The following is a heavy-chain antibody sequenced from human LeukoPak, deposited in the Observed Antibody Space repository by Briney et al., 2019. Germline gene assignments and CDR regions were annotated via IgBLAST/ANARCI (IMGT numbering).Heavy chain of an antibody. Sequence: PSETLSLTCTVSGGSISSGTYYWSWIRQPAGKGLEWIGRVYTSGSTNYNPSLKSRVTISVDTSKNQFSLKLSSVTAADTAVYYCAREADCSSTSCYEEHSYYYYMDVWGKGTTVTVSS. CDR1: GGSISSGTYY. CDR3: AREADCSSTSCYEEHSYYYYMDV. J-gene: IGHJ6*03. D-gene: IGHD2-2*01. CDR2: VYTSGST. V-gene: IGHV4-61*02.